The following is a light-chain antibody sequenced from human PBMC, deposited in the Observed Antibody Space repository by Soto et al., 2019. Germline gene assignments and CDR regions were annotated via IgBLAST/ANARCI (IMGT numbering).Light chain of an antibody. V-gene: IGLV1-47*01. Sequence: QSVLTQPPSASGTPGQRVTISCSGXSSNIGSNYVYWYQQLPGTAPKLLIYRNNQRPSGVPDRFSGSKSGTSASLAISGLRSEDEADYYCPAWDDIPSGAIYVCGTGTKLTVL. CDR2: RNN. CDR3: PAWDDIPSGAIYV. J-gene: IGLJ1*01. CDR1: SSNIGSNY.